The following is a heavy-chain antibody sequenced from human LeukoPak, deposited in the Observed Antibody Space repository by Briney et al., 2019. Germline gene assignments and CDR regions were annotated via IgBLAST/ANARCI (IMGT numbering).Heavy chain of an antibody. V-gene: IGHV5-51*01. CDR1: GYSFTSYW. Sequence: RGESLKISCKGSGYSFTSYWIGWVRQMPGKGLEWMGIIYPGDSDSRYSPSFQGQVTISADKSISTAYLQWSSLKASDTAMYYCARGTGVRYCSNGVCYTSDYWGQGTLVTVSS. CDR2: IYPGDSDS. J-gene: IGHJ4*02. D-gene: IGHD2-8*01. CDR3: ARGTGVRYCSNGVCYTSDY.